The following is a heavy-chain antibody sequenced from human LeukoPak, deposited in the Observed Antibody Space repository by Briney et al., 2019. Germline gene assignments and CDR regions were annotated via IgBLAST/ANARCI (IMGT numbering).Heavy chain of an antibody. CDR2: IYYSWST. Sequence: SETLSLTCTVSGGSISSYYWSWIRQPPGKGLEWIGYIYYSWSTNYNPSLKSRVTISVDTSKNQFSLKLSSVTAADTAVYYCARASSSGWYDWFDPWGQGTLVTVSS. CDR3: ARASSSGWYDWFDP. V-gene: IGHV4-59*01. J-gene: IGHJ5*02. D-gene: IGHD6-19*01. CDR1: GGSISSYY.